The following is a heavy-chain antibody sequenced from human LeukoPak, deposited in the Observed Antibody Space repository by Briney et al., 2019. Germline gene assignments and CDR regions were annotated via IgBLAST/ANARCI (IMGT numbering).Heavy chain of an antibody. CDR2: IYYSGST. J-gene: IGHJ3*02. D-gene: IGHD3-22*01. V-gene: IGHV4-39*07. Sequence: SETLSLTCTVSGGSIGSSSYYWGWIRQPPGKGLEWIGSIYYSGSTYYNPSLKSRVTISVDTSKNQFSLKMSSVTAADPAVYYCARAYDTSGYYNAFDIWGQGTMVTVSS. CDR1: GGSIGSSSYY. CDR3: ARAYDTSGYYNAFDI.